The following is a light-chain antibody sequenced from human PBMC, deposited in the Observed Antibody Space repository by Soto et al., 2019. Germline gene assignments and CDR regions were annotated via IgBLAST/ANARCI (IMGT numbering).Light chain of an antibody. V-gene: IGKV1-5*01. Sequence: DILLTQSPSTLPAFEGDRVTISCRASQGLXNWLAWYQQKPGTAPKMLXYHASNWQSGVPSRLSGSGSGTEFTLPISSLQPGDFANYYCQQSETYPLTFGQGTRLEIK. CDR1: QGLXNW. CDR3: QQSETYPLT. CDR2: HAS. J-gene: IGKJ5*01.